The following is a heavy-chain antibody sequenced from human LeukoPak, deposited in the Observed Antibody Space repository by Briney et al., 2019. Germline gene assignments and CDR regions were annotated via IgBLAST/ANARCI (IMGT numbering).Heavy chain of an antibody. CDR3: ARGPRYYYDSSGDDPYFDY. J-gene: IGHJ4*02. D-gene: IGHD3-22*01. Sequence: PSETLSLTCAVYGGSFSGYYWSWIRQPPGKGLEWIGEINHSGSTNYNPSLKSRVTISVDTSKNQFSLKLSSVTAADTAVYYCARGPRYYYDSSGDDPYFDYWGQGTLVTVSS. CDR2: INHSGST. V-gene: IGHV4-34*01. CDR1: GGSFSGYY.